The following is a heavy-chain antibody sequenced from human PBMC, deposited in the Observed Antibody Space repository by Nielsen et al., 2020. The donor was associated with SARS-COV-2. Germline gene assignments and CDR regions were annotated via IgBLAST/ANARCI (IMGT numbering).Heavy chain of an antibody. D-gene: IGHD2-21*02. J-gene: IGHJ6*02. CDR1: GFTFSSYA. V-gene: IGHV3-30-3*01. CDR3: ARDMGLGGDYVYYYYGMDV. CDR2: ISYDGSNK. Sequence: GGSLRLSCAASGFTFSSYAMHWVRQAPGKGLEWVAVISYDGSNKYYADSVKGRFTISRDNSKNTLYLQMNSLRAEDTAVYYCARDMGLGGDYVYYYYGMDVWGQGTTVTVSS.